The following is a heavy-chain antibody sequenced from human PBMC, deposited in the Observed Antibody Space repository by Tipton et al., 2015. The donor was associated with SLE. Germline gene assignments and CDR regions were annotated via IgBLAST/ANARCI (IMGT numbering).Heavy chain of an antibody. J-gene: IGHJ4*02. CDR1: SDSISPNY. CDR2: VYYTGST. D-gene: IGHD3-3*01. Sequence: TLSLTCIVSSDSISPNYWNWIRKPPGKGLEWIGNVYYTGSTKYNPSLKSRVTISVDTSKNQFSLKLSSVTAADTAVYYCARGGITLFGMVTSDYWGQGTLVTVSS. V-gene: IGHV4-59*12. CDR3: ARGGITLFGMVTSDY.